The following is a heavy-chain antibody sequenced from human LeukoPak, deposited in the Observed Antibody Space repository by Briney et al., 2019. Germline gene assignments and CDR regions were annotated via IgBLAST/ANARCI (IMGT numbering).Heavy chain of an antibody. J-gene: IGHJ4*02. V-gene: IGHV3-7*01. CDR2: IKQDGSEK. CDR1: GFTFSSYW. D-gene: IGHD2-21*02. CDR3: VRDPSAYCGGDCPDY. Sequence: GGSLRLSCAASGFTFSSYWMSRVRQAPGKGLEWVANIKQDGSEKYYVDSVEGRFTISRDNAKNSLYLQMNSLRAEDTALYYCVRDPSAYCGGDCPDYWGQGTLVTVSS.